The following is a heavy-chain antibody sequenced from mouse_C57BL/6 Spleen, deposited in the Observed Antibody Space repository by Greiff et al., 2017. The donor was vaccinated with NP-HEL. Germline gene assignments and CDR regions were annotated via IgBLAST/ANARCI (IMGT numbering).Heavy chain of an antibody. D-gene: IGHD2-5*01. CDR3: ARHYRPTIVKGDYAMDY. CDR1: GFSLTSYG. V-gene: IGHV2-6-1*01. Sequence: VKLVESGPGLVAPSQSLSITCTVSGFSLTSYGVHWVRQPPGKGLEWLVVIWSDGSTTYNSALKSRLSISKDNSKSQVFLKMNSLQTDDTAMYYCARHYRPTIVKGDYAMDYWGQGTSVTVSS. CDR2: IWSDGST. J-gene: IGHJ4*01.